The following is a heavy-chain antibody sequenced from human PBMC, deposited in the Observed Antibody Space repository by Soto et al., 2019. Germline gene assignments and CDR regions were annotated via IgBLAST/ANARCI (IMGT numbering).Heavy chain of an antibody. V-gene: IGHV3-23*01. CDR3: ARGSVGAFDI. CDR1: GFTFSSYA. CDR2: ISGSGSST. J-gene: IGHJ3*02. D-gene: IGHD3-16*01. Sequence: GGSLRLSCAASGFTFSSYAMSWVRQAPGKGLEWVSAISGSGSSTTYADSVKGRFTISRDNAKNTVYLQMNSLRGEDTAVYYCARGSVGAFDIWGQGTMVTVSS.